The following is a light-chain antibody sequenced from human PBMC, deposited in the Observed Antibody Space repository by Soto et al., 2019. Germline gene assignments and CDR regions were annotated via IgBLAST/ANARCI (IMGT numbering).Light chain of an antibody. J-gene: IGKJ1*01. CDR3: QQYNNWPTWT. CDR1: QSVSSS. Sequence: EIVMTQSPATLSVSPGERTTLSCRASQSVSSSVAWYQQKPGQAPRLLIYGASTRATGIPARFSGSGSGTEFTLTISSLQSEDFAVYYCQQYNNWPTWTFGQGTDVDIK. CDR2: GAS. V-gene: IGKV3-15*01.